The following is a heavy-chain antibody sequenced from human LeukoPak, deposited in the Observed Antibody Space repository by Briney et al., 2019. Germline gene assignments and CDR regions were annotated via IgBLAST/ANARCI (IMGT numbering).Heavy chain of an antibody. V-gene: IGHV4-59*08. CDR1: GGSISSYY. CDR3: ARLGGSGLGY. D-gene: IGHD6-19*01. J-gene: IGHJ4*02. Sequence: PSETLSLTCTVSGGSISSYYWSWIRHPPGKGLEWIGYIYYSRSTNYNPSLKSRATISVDTSKNQFSLKLSSVTAADTAVYYCARLGGSGLGYWGQGTLVTVSS. CDR2: IYYSRST.